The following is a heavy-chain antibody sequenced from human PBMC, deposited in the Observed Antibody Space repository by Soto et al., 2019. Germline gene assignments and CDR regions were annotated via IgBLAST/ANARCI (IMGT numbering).Heavy chain of an antibody. CDR1: GGTFSSYA. CDR2: IIPIFGTA. V-gene: IGHV1-69*01. CDR3: ARNRELPYYFDY. Sequence: VQLVQSGAEVKKPGASVKVSCKASGGTFSSYAISWVRQAPGQGLEWMGGIIPIFGTANYAQKFQGSVTITADESTSTAYMELSSLRSEDTAVYYCARNRELPYYFDYWGQGTLVTVSS. J-gene: IGHJ4*02. D-gene: IGHD1-26*01.